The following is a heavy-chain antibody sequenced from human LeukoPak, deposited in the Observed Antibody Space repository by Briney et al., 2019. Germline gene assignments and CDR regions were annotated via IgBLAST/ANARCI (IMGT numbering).Heavy chain of an antibody. D-gene: IGHD3-10*01. CDR1: SGAISNYY. J-gene: IGHJ4*02. CDR2: IAYSGST. CDR3: ARERRSGTYYYFDY. V-gene: IGHV4-59*01. Sequence: SETLSLTCTVSSGAISNYYWSWIRQPPRKGLEWIGYIAYSGSTNYNPSLTSRVSMSVHTSKKQFSLKLSSVTAADTAVYYCARERRSGTYYYFDYWGQGILVTVSS.